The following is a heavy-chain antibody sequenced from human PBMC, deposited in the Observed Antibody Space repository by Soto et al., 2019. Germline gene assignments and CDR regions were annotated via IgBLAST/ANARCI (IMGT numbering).Heavy chain of an antibody. CDR2: IYHSGST. CDR1: GGSISSGGYS. J-gene: IGHJ5*02. Sequence: QLQLQESGSGLVKPSQTLSLTCAVSGGSISSGGYSWSWIRQPPGKGLEWIGYIYHSGSTYYNPSLRSRVTISVDRSKNQFSLKLSSVTAADTAVYYCARSGLRGVNIGWFDPWGQGTLVTVSS. V-gene: IGHV4-30-2*01. CDR3: ARSGLRGVNIGWFDP. D-gene: IGHD3-10*01.